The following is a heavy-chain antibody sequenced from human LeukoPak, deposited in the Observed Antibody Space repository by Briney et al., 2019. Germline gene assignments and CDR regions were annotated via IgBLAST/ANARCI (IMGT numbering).Heavy chain of an antibody. CDR3: ASSSTVTSASAEYFQH. D-gene: IGHD4-17*01. Sequence: SQTLSLTCAVSGGSISSGGYSWSWIRQPPGKGPEWIGYIYHSGSTYYNPSLKSRVTISVDRSKNQFSLKLSSVTAADTAVYYCASSSTVTSASAEYFQHWGQGTLVTVSS. V-gene: IGHV4-30-2*01. J-gene: IGHJ1*01. CDR2: IYHSGST. CDR1: GGSISSGGYS.